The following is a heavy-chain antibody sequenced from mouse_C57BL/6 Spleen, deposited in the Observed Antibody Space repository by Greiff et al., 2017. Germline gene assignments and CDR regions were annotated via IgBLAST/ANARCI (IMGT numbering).Heavy chain of an antibody. CDR1: GYTFTDYE. J-gene: IGHJ3*01. V-gene: IGHV1-15*01. Sequence: QVHVKQSGAELVRPGASVTLSCKASGYTFTDYEMHWVKQTPVHGLEWIGAIDPETGGTAYNQKFKGKAILTADKSSSPAYMELRSLTSEDSAVYYCTRGEGLLCAYWGQGTLVTVSA. D-gene: IGHD1-1*01. CDR2: IDPETGGT. CDR3: TRGEGLLCAY.